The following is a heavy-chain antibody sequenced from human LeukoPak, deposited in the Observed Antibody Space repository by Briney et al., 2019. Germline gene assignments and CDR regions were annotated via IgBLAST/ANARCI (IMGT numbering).Heavy chain of an antibody. CDR2: ISSSSTI. V-gene: IGHV3-48*01. CDR3: ARDDYADIGYCSGGSCPFDY. Sequence: GGSLRLSCAASGFTFSSYSMNWVRQAPGKGLEWVSYISSSSTIYYADSVKGRFTISRDNAKNSLYLQMNSLRAEDTAVYYCARDDYADIGYCSGGSCPFDYWGQGTLVTVSS. CDR1: GFTFSSYS. J-gene: IGHJ4*02. D-gene: IGHD2-15*01.